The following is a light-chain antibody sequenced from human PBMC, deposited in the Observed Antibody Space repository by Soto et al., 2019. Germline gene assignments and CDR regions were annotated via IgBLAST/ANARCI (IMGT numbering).Light chain of an antibody. CDR2: GAS. CDR3: QQYNNWPQT. J-gene: IGKJ1*01. V-gene: IGKV3-15*01. CDR1: QSVSRN. Sequence: EILMTQSPANLSVSERDRVTLPCRASQSVSRNLAWYQQKPGQAPRLLIYGASTRATGIPARFSGSGSGTELTLTISSLQSEDFAVYYCQQYNNWPQTFGQGTKVDNK.